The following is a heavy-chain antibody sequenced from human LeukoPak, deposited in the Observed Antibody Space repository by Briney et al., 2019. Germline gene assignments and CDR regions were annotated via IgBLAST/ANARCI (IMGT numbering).Heavy chain of an antibody. Sequence: SETLSLTCTVSGGSISSSSYYWGWIRQPPGKGLEWIGSIYYSGSTYYNPSLKSRVTISVDTSKNQFSLKLSPVTAADTAVYYCARARAVAAPYYYYMDVWGKGTTVTVSS. CDR3: ARARAVAAPYYYYMDV. CDR1: GGSISSSSYY. J-gene: IGHJ6*03. D-gene: IGHD6-19*01. V-gene: IGHV4-39*01. CDR2: IYYSGST.